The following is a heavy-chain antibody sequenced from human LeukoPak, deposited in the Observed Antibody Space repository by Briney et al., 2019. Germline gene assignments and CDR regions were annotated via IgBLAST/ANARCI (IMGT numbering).Heavy chain of an antibody. CDR2: VYDSK. D-gene: IGHD3/OR15-3a*01. J-gene: IGHJ4*02. Sequence: SETLSLTSSLSLGSITAYYWSCIPQSPGKGREWIGYVYDSKTYNPSLTSRVTLSVATARSKLFLDLHSVIAADTAVYYCAGFGLRIDGGNNPFNFWGQGLLVLVSS. CDR1: LGSITAYY. CDR3: AGFGLRIDGGNNPFNF. V-gene: IGHV4-59*08.